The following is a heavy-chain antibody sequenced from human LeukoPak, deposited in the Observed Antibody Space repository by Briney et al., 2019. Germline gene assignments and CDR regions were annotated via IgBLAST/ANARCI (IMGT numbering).Heavy chain of an antibody. Sequence: ASVKVSCKASGYTFTGYYMHWVRQAPGQGLEWMGWNNPNSGGTNYAQKFQGRVTMTRDTSISTAYMELSRLRSDDTAVYYCARDPLHSGYDENDYWGQGTLVTVSS. CDR2: NNPNSGGT. V-gene: IGHV1-2*02. J-gene: IGHJ4*02. D-gene: IGHD5-12*01. CDR1: GYTFTGYY. CDR3: ARDPLHSGYDENDY.